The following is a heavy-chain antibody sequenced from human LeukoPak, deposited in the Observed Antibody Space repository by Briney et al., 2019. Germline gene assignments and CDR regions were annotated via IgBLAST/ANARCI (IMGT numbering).Heavy chain of an antibody. CDR3: ARGHKEMATTDY. CDR1: GGTFSSYA. V-gene: IGHV1-69*04. CDR2: IIPILGIA. J-gene: IGHJ4*02. D-gene: IGHD5-24*01. Sequence: SLKVSCKASGGTFSSYAISWVRQAPGQRLEWMGRIIPILGIANYAQKFQGRVTITADKSTSTAYMELSSLRSEDTAVYYCARGHKEMATTDYWGQGTMVTVSS.